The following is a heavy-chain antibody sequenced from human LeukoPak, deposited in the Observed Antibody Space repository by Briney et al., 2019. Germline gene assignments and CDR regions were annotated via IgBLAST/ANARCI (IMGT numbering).Heavy chain of an antibody. V-gene: IGHV4-34*01. CDR3: ARQYYDFWSGNNWFDP. Sequence: SGTLSLTCAVYGGSFSGYYWSWIRQPPGKGLEWIGEINHSGSTNYNPSLKSRVTISVDTSKNQFSLKLSSVTAADTAVYYCARQYYDFWSGNNWFDPWGQGTLVTVSS. CDR2: INHSGST. CDR1: GGSFSGYY. D-gene: IGHD3-3*01. J-gene: IGHJ5*02.